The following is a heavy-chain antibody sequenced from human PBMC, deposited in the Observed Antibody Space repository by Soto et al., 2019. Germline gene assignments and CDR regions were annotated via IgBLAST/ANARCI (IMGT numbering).Heavy chain of an antibody. CDR1: GFTFTSYA. V-gene: IGHV3-30*18. D-gene: IGHD6-19*01. CDR2: ISYDGKNK. J-gene: IGHJ4*02. Sequence: PGGSLRLSCAASGFTFTSYAMHWVRQAPGKGLEWVAVISYDGKNKFYADSVKGRLTISRDNSKNTLYMEMNSLRPEDTALYYCAKDMGPRAVAGDFDFWGQGTLVTVSS. CDR3: AKDMGPRAVAGDFDF.